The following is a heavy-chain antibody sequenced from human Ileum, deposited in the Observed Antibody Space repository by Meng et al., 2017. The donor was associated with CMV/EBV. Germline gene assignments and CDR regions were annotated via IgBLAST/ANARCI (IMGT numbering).Heavy chain of an antibody. D-gene: IGHD3-10*01. Sequence: QVQLPQWGAGLLKPSEALSLTCAVFGGSFTGYYWSWFRQSPGKGLEWIGEITHSGRTSYNLSLKSRVTISVDMSKYQFSLKLTSVTAADTAIYYCARGLASGWPDYWGQGTLVTVSS. CDR2: ITHSGRT. J-gene: IGHJ4*02. CDR1: GGSFTGYY. CDR3: ARGLASGWPDY. V-gene: IGHV4-34*01.